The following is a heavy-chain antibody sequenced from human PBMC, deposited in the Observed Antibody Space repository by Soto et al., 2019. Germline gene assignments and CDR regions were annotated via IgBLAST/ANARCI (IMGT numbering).Heavy chain of an antibody. Sequence: VQLVESGGGLVQSGGSLRLSCAASGFTFSSYWMHWVRQAPGKWLVWVSRIKGDGISTNYADSVKGRFTISRDNAKDTVFLQMNGLSADDTAVYYCARGAMGNYYNDYWGQGTLVTVSS. V-gene: IGHV3-74*01. CDR1: GFTFSSYW. D-gene: IGHD3-10*01. CDR3: ARGAMGNYYNDY. CDR2: IKGDGIST. J-gene: IGHJ4*02.